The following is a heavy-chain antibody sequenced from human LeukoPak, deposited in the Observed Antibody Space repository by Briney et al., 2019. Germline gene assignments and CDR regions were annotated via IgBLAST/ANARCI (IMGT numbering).Heavy chain of an antibody. V-gene: IGHV4-39*01. D-gene: IGHD2-15*01. CDR1: GGSFSTTSYY. CDR2: IYYSGST. Sequence: SETLSLTCTHCGGSFSTTSYYWGWIRQPPGKGLECIGSIYYSGSTYYNSSLKSRVTISVDPSKSHISLKLNSVTAANTAVYYCARQGRSCSGGICYRNWFDPWGQGTLVTVSS. CDR3: ARQGRSCSGGICYRNWFDP. J-gene: IGHJ5*02.